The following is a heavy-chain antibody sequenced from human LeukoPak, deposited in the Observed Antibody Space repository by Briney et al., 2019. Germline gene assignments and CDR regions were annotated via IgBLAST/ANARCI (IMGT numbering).Heavy chain of an antibody. J-gene: IGHJ4*02. D-gene: IGHD6-13*01. V-gene: IGHV3-48*03. CDR1: GFTFSSYE. Sequence: GGSLRLSCAASGFTFSSYEMNWVRQAPGKGLEWVSYISSSGSTIYYADSVKGRFTISRDNAKNSLYLQMSSLRVEDTAVYYCARRPSTSSWPGWGQGTLVTVSS. CDR3: ARRPSTSSWPG. CDR2: ISSSGSTI.